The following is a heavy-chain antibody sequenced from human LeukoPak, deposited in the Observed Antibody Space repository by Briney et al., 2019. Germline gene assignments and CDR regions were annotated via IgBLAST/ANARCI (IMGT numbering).Heavy chain of an antibody. J-gene: IGHJ4*02. D-gene: IGHD5-24*01. V-gene: IGHV3-30-3*01. Sequence: GGSLRLSCAASGFTFSSYAMHWVRQAPGKGLEWVAVISYDGSNKYYADSVKGRFTISRDNSKNTLYLQMNSLRAEDTAVYYCARGQMATIWEFDYWGQGTLDTVSS. CDR1: GFTFSSYA. CDR2: ISYDGSNK. CDR3: ARGQMATIWEFDY.